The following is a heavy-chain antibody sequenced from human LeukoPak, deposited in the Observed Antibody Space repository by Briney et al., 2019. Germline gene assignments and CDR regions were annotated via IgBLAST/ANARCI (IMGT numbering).Heavy chain of an antibody. CDR1: GGSFSGYY. D-gene: IGHD3-16*01. CDR3: ARGWIWGYDYFDY. Sequence: PSETLSLTCAVYGGSFSGYYWSWIRQPPGRGLEWIGEINHSGSTNHNPSLKSRVTISVDTSKNQFSLKLSSVTAADTAVYYCARGWIWGYDYFDYWGQGTLVTVSS. J-gene: IGHJ4*02. V-gene: IGHV4-34*01. CDR2: INHSGST.